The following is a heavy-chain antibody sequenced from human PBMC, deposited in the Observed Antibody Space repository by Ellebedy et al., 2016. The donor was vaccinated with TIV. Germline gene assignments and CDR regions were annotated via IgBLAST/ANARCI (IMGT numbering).Heavy chain of an antibody. J-gene: IGHJ4*02. Sequence: ASVKVSCXASGYRLSRYYIHWMRQAPGRGLEWMGVIDPSNGGTSYSQKFQGRLLVTTDTSTSTVYMDLSSLRFDDTAMYYCAGYHSSGDDYWGQGTLVTVSS. D-gene: IGHD3-22*01. CDR3: AGYHSSGDDY. V-gene: IGHV1-46*01. CDR1: GYRLSRYY. CDR2: IDPSNGGT.